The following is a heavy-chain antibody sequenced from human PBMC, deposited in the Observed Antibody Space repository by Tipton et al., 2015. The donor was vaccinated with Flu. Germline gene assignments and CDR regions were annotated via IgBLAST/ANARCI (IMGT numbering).Heavy chain of an antibody. CDR2: IYGGGTT. J-gene: IGHJ5*02. CDR1: GFTVTSSY. Sequence: SLRLSCAASGFTVTSSYMSWVRQAPGKGLEWVSVIYGGGTTDYADSVKGRFTISRDKSKNALYLQMSSLRAEDTAVYYCARVTKFLNCFDIWGLGTLVTVSS. D-gene: IGHD2-21*01. CDR3: ARVTKFLNCFDI. V-gene: IGHV3-53*01.